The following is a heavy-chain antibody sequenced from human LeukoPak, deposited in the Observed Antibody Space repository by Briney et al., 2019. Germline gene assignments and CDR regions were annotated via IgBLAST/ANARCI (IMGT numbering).Heavy chain of an antibody. CDR2: IIPILGIA. CDR1: GGTFSSYA. J-gene: IGHJ3*02. Sequence: SVKVSCKASGGTFSSYAISWVRQAPGQGLEWMGRIIPILGIANYAQKFQGGVTITADKSTSTAYMELSSLRSEDTAVYYCAIGTYCGGDCHDAFDIWGQGTMVTVSS. CDR3: AIGTYCGGDCHDAFDI. V-gene: IGHV1-69*04. D-gene: IGHD2-21*02.